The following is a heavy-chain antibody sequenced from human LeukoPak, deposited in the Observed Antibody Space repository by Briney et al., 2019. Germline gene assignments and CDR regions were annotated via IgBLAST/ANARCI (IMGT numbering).Heavy chain of an antibody. CDR3: ASHDTIFGVVSIY. CDR2: ISYDGSNK. Sequence: PGGSLRLSCAASGFTFSSYAMHWVRQVPGKGLEWVAVISYDGSNKYYADSVKGRFTISRDNSKNTLYLQMNSLRAEDTAVYYCASHDTIFGVVSIYWGQGTLVTVSS. CDR1: GFTFSSYA. V-gene: IGHV3-30-3*01. J-gene: IGHJ4*02. D-gene: IGHD3-3*01.